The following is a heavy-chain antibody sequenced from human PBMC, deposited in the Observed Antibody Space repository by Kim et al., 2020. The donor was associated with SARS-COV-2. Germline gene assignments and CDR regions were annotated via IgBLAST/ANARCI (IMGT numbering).Heavy chain of an antibody. J-gene: IGHJ4*02. Sequence: GGSLRLSCVGSGFPVSGNYMTWVRQAPGKGLEWVSATFSGGMTYYADSVKGRFIVSRDSSENTLYLQMNSLRAEDTAVYYCGRDYFEGSEDYWGRGTLVTVSS. CDR1: GFPVSGNY. V-gene: IGHV3-66*01. CDR3: GRDYFEGSEDY. CDR2: TFSGGMT. D-gene: IGHD3-9*01.